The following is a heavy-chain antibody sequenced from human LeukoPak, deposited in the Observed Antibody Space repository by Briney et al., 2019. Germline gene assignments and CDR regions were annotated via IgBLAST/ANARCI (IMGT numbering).Heavy chain of an antibody. CDR2: INGDGSST. D-gene: IGHD2-2*01. J-gene: IGHJ4*02. Sequence: GGSLRLSCAASGFTFSSYWMHWVRHAPGKGLVWVSRINGDGSSTTYADSVKGRFTISRDNAKNTLYLQMNSLRAEDTAVYYCARVVYCSRTSCPLDCWGQGTLVTVSS. V-gene: IGHV3-74*01. CDR3: ARVVYCSRTSCPLDC. CDR1: GFTFSSYW.